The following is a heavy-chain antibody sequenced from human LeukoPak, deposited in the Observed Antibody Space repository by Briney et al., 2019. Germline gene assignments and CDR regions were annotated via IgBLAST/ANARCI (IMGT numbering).Heavy chain of an antibody. V-gene: IGHV4-59*08. Sequence: SEXLSLTCTVSGGSISSYYWSWIRQPPGKGLEWIGFISYSGSTDYDPSLKSRVTMSVDTSKNQFSLKLSSVTAADTAVYYCARHVGGLRLNWFDPWGQGTLVTVSS. CDR1: GGSISSYY. J-gene: IGHJ5*02. D-gene: IGHD3-16*01. CDR3: ARHVGGLRLNWFDP. CDR2: ISYSGST.